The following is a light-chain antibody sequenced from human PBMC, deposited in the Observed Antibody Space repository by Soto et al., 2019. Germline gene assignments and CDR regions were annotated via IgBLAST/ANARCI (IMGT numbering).Light chain of an antibody. V-gene: IGKV1-33*01. CDR1: QDISNY. CDR2: DAS. CDR3: QQYDNPPPMYT. Sequence: DIQMTQSPSSLSASVGDRVTITCQASQDISNYLNWYQQKPGKAPKLLIYDASNLETGVSSRFSGSGSGTDFTFTISSLQPEDIATYYCQQYDNPPPMYTFGQGTKLEIK. J-gene: IGKJ2*01.